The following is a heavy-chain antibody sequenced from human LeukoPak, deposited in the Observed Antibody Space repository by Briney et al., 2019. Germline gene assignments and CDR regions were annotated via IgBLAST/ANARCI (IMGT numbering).Heavy chain of an antibody. CDR3: ARARYNYGSNWFDP. CDR1: GYTFTGYY. J-gene: IGHJ5*02. V-gene: IGHV1-2*02. CDR2: INPNSGGT. Sequence: ASVKVSCKASGYTFTGYYMHWVRQAPGQGLEWMGWINPNSGGTNYAQKFQGRVTMTRGTSISTAYMKLSRLRSDDTAVYYCARARYNYGSNWFDPWGQGTLVTVSS. D-gene: IGHD5-18*01.